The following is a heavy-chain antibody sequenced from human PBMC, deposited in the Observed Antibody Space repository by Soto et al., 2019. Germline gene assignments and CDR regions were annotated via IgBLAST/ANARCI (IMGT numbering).Heavy chain of an antibody. Sequence: QVQLVQSGAEVKKPGASVKVSCKASGYTFTSHGISWVRQAPGQGLEWMGWISANNGDTNYAQKFQGRVTVTTDTSTSPAYMELRSLRSEDTAVYYCARMVLASSIDYYHYIDVWGTGTTVTVSS. V-gene: IGHV1-18*01. CDR2: ISANNGDT. D-gene: IGHD3-10*01. J-gene: IGHJ6*03. CDR1: GYTFTSHG. CDR3: ARMVLASSIDYYHYIDV.